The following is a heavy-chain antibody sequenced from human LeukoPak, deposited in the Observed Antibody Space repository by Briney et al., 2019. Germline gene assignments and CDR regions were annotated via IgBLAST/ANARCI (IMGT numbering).Heavy chain of an antibody. V-gene: IGHV3-48*03. J-gene: IGHJ4*02. Sequence: QSGGSLRLSCAASGFTFSSYEMNWVRQAPGKGLVWVSYITSSGSTIYYADSVKGRFTISRDNAKNSLYLQMNSLRAEDTAVYYCARGIAPHDYWGQGTLVTVSS. CDR1: GFTFSSYE. CDR2: ITSSGSTI. CDR3: ARGIAPHDY. D-gene: IGHD6-13*01.